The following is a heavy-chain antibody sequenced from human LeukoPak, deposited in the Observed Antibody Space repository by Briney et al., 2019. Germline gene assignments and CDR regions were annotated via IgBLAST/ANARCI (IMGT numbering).Heavy chain of an antibody. V-gene: IGHV4-59*01. CDR2: IYYSGST. J-gene: IGHJ4*02. Sequence: SETLSLTCTVSGDSISTYYWTWIRQPPGKGLEWIRYIYYSGSTNYNPSLKSRVTISVDTSKNQFSLRLSSVTAADTAVYYCARGGRYCSGGTCLDYWGQGTLVTVSS. CDR3: ARGGRYCSGGTCLDY. CDR1: GDSISTYY. D-gene: IGHD2-15*01.